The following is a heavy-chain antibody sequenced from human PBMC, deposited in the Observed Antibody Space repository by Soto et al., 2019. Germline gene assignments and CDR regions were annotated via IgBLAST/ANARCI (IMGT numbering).Heavy chain of an antibody. J-gene: IGHJ4*02. CDR2: IYYSGST. Sequence: SETLSLTCTVSGGSISSGGYYWSWIRQHPGKGLEWIGYIYYSGSTYYNPSLKSRVTISVDTSKNQFSLKLISVTAADTAVYYCARTIFGVVIILGYWGQGTLVTVSS. CDR1: GGSISSGGYY. CDR3: ARTIFGVVIILGY. D-gene: IGHD3-3*01. V-gene: IGHV4-31*03.